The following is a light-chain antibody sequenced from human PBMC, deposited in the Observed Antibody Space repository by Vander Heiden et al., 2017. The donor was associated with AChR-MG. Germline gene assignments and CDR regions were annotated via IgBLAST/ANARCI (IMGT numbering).Light chain of an antibody. CDR3: TSYTSSTTWV. Sequence: QSALTQPASVPGSPGQSLTIPCTGTSSDIGDSNYVSWYQQHPGKAPKLIRYDVGYRPSGVSNRFSGSKSGNTAYLTISGLQAEDEADYYCTSYTSSTTWVFGTGTKVTVL. J-gene: IGLJ1*01. CDR1: SSDIGDSNY. V-gene: IGLV2-14*03. CDR2: DVG.